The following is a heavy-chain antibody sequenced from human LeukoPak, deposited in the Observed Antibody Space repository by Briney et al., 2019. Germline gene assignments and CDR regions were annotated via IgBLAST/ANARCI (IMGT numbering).Heavy chain of an antibody. Sequence: ASVKVSCKASGYPFTYYYIHWVRQAPGQGLEWMGWINPNSGDTNSAQRFQGRVTMTRDTSISTLYMELSRLRSDDTAVYYCARLIVVVPAAIHAFDIWGQGTLVTVSS. J-gene: IGHJ3*02. D-gene: IGHD2-2*01. CDR1: GYPFTYYY. CDR2: INPNSGDT. CDR3: ARLIVVVPAAIHAFDI. V-gene: IGHV1-2*02.